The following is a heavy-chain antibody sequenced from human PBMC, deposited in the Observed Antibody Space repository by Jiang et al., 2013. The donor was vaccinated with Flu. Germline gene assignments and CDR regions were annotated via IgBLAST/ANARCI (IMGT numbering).Heavy chain of an antibody. V-gene: IGHV3-23*01. J-gene: IGHJ4*02. Sequence: QLLESGGGLVQPGGSLRLSCAASGFTFSSYAMSWVRQAPGKGLEWVSAISGSGGSTYYADSVKGRFTISRDNSKNTLYLQMNSLRAEDTAVYYCAKDPPQLNRATDGGNSEGDYWGQGTLVTVSS. CDR2: ISGSGGST. D-gene: IGHD4-23*01. CDR3: AKDPPQLNRATDGGNSEGDY. CDR1: GFTFSSYA.